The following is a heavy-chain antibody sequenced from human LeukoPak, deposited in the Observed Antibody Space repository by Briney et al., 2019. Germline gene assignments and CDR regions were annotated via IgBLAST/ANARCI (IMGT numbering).Heavy chain of an antibody. CDR3: AAGSPNIVAHDAFDI. Sequence: GTSVKVSCKASGFTFTSSAMQWVRQARGQRLEWIGWIVVGSGNTNYAQKFQERVTITRSMSTSTAYMELSSLRSEDTGVYYCAAGSPNIVAHDAFDIWGQGTMVTVSS. CDR2: IVVGSGNT. V-gene: IGHV1-58*02. J-gene: IGHJ3*02. D-gene: IGHD5-12*01. CDR1: GFTFTSSA.